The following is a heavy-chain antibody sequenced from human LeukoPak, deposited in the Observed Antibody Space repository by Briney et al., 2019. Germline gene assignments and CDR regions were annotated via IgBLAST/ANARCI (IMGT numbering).Heavy chain of an antibody. J-gene: IGHJ4*02. V-gene: IGHV3-7*04. CDR1: GFTFSNYW. CDR3: ARSGSYSNFDC. D-gene: IGHD6-19*01. Sequence: GGSLRLSCAASGFTFSNYWMTWVRQAPGKGPEWVANIKQDGSEKHYVDSVKGRFTISRDNAKNSLYLQMNSRRAEDTAIYHCARSGSYSNFDCWGQGTLVTVSS. CDR2: IKQDGSEK.